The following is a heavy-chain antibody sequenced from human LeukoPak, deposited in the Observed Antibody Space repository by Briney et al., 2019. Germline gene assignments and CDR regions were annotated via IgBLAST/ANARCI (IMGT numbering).Heavy chain of an antibody. J-gene: IGHJ6*02. D-gene: IGHD6-19*01. CDR2: ISWNSGSI. CDR3: AKDMSAGYYYGMDV. Sequence: GRSLRLSCAASGFTFDDYAMHWVRQAPGKGLEWVSGISWNSGSIGYADSVKGRFTISRGNAKNSLYLQMNSLRAEDTALYYCAKDMSAGYYYGMDVWGQGTTVTVSS. V-gene: IGHV3-9*01. CDR1: GFTFDDYA.